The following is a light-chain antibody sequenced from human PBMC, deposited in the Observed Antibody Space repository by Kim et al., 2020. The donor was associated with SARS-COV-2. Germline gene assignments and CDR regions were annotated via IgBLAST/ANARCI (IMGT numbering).Light chain of an antibody. CDR3: QQYGSSPYS. V-gene: IGKV3-20*01. Sequence: SPGERATRSCRASQSLTSGYVAWYQQKPGQAPRLLIDGAYSRATGIPDRFGGSGSGTDFTLTISRLEPEDFAVYYCQQYGSSPYSCGQGTKLEI. CDR1: QSLTSGY. CDR2: GAY. J-gene: IGKJ2*03.